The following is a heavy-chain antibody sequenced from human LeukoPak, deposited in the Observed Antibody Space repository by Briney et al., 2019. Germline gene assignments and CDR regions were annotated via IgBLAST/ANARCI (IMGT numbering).Heavy chain of an antibody. Sequence: SQTLSLTCRVAGASINGYYSNWVRHSPKRGREWVGSIHISSTTTYTRALMSRATISVDTSRNRFSLKLNSVTAADTAVYFCARGGCSDGSCYNYFDSWGLGTLVTVSS. V-gene: IGHV4-4*08. J-gene: IGHJ4*02. D-gene: IGHD2-15*01. CDR3: ARGGCSDGSCYNYFDS. CDR2: IHISSTT. CDR1: GASINGYY.